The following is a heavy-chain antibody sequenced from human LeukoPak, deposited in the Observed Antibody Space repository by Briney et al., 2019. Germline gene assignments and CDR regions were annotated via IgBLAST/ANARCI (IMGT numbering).Heavy chain of an antibody. J-gene: IGHJ4*02. Sequence: GASVKVSCKASGYTFTGYDINWVRQTTGQGLGWMGWMNPNSGNTGYAQKFQGRVTITRNTSISTAYMELSSLRSEDTAVYYCARGRWELLSLFDYWGQGTLVTVSS. D-gene: IGHD1-26*01. CDR1: GYTFTGYD. CDR2: MNPNSGNT. CDR3: ARGRWELLSLFDY. V-gene: IGHV1-8*03.